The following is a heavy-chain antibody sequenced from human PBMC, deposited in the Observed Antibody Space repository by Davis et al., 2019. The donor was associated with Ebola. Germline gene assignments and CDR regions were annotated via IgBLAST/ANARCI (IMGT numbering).Heavy chain of an antibody. V-gene: IGHV3-23*01. CDR1: GFAFYNYA. D-gene: IGHD4-23*01. J-gene: IGHJ4*02. Sequence: GGSLRLSCAASGFAFYNYAMTWVRQAPGKGLEWVSAITNVGGSTYYTGSVKGRFTISRDNAKNMLYLQLNSPRAEDTAVYYCARDPLGGNILSSYFDYWGQGTLVTVSS. CDR2: ITNVGGST. CDR3: ARDPLGGNILSSYFDY.